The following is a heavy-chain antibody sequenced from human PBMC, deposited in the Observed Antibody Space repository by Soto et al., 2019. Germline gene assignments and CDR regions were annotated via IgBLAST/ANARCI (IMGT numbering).Heavy chain of an antibody. CDR3: AKAFITMARVDYLDN. V-gene: IGHV3-74*01. CDR2: INSDGSST. Sequence: GGSLRLSCAASGFTFSSYWMHWVRQAPGKGLVWVSRINSDGSSTSYADSVKGRFTISRDNSKNTVDLQMERLRAEDTAVYYCAKAFITMARVDYLDNWGQGIPVTVSS. J-gene: IGHJ4*02. D-gene: IGHD3-10*01. CDR1: GFTFSSYW.